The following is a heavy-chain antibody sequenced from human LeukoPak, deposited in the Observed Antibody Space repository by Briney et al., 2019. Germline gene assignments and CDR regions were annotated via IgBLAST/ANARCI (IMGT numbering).Heavy chain of an antibody. D-gene: IGHD1-26*01. J-gene: IGHJ3*01. CDR3: ARDVGATTSATFDL. CDR1: GFTFSDYY. Sequence: PGGSLRLSCDASGFTFSDYYMTWIRQAPPKGLQWISYITSSGTSTYYPVSVRGRFTISRDNARNSVYLQMKYLRADDTAVYYCARDVGATTSATFDLWGQGTMVTVSS. V-gene: IGHV3-11*01. CDR2: ITSSGTST.